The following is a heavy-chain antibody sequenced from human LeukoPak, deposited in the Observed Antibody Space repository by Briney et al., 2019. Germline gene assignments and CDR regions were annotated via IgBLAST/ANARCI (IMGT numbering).Heavy chain of an antibody. CDR2: IYPGDSDT. CDR1: GYSFTSYW. J-gene: IGHJ4*02. D-gene: IGHD5-18*01. CDR3: ARPKEYSYGYVDY. V-gene: IGHV5-51*01. Sequence: GESLKISCKGSGYSFTSYWIGWVLQMPGKGLEWMVIIYPGDSDTRYSPSFQGQVTISADKSISTAYLQWSSLKASDTAMYYCARPKEYSYGYVDYWGQGTLVTVSS.